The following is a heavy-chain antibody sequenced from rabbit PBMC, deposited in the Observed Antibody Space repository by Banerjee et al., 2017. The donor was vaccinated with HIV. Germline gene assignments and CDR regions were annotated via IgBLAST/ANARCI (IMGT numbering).Heavy chain of an antibody. CDR2: IFSGSSGST. V-gene: IGHV1S40*01. CDR3: ARGTGYAGDGFNL. J-gene: IGHJ4*01. CDR1: GFSFSSYQY. Sequence: QSLEESGGGLVQPEGSLTLTCTASGFSFSSYQYMCWVRQAPGKGLEWIACIFSGSSGSTYYASWAKGRFTISKTSSTTVTLQMTSLTAADTATYFCARGTGYAGDGFNLWGPGTLVTVS. D-gene: IGHD4-2*01.